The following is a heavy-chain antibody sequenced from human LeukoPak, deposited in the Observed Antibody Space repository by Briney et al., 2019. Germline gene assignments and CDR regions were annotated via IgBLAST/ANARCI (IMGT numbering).Heavy chain of an antibody. CDR3: ANNWAGDSGY. D-gene: IGHD4-17*01. V-gene: IGHV1-2*04. Sequence: ASVKVSCKASGYTFTGYYIHWVRQAPGQGLEWMGWINPNSGDTKYAQKFQGWVTMTRDTSISTAYMELSRLRSDDTAIYYCANNWAGDSGYWGQGTLVTVSS. CDR1: GYTFTGYY. CDR2: INPNSGDT. J-gene: IGHJ4*02.